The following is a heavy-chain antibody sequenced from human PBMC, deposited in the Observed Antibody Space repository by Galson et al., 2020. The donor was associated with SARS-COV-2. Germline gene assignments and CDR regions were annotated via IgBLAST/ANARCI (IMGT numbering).Heavy chain of an antibody. CDR1: GFTFSSYP. V-gene: IGHV3-23*01. CDR2: ISGSGGST. J-gene: IGHJ4*02. D-gene: IGHD1-26*01. Sequence: GGSLRLSCAASGFTFSSYPMSWVRQAPGKGLEWVSAISGSGGSTYYADSVKGRFTISRDNSKNTLYLQMNSLRAEDTAVYYCAKFWSYGGNFDYWGQGTLVTVSS. CDR3: AKFWSYGGNFDY.